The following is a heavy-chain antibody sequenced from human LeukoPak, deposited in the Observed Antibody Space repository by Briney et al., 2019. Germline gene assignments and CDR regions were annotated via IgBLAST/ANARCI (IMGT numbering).Heavy chain of an antibody. J-gene: IGHJ5*02. CDR1: GFTFSSYS. D-gene: IGHD2-15*01. CDR3: ARELRGYCSGGSCPGWFDP. V-gene: IGHV3-21*01. CDR2: ISSSSSYI. Sequence: GGSLRLSCAASGFTFSSYSMNWVRQAPGKGLEWVSSISSSSSYIYYADSVKGRFTISRDNAKNSLYLQMNSLRAEDTAVYYCARELRGYCSGGSCPGWFDPWGQGTLVTVSS.